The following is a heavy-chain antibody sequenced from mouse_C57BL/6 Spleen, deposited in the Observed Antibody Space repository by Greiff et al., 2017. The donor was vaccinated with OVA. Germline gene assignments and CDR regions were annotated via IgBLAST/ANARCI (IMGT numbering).Heavy chain of an antibody. CDR3: ARSQTAQAEGFDY. J-gene: IGHJ2*01. CDR1: GYTFTSYW. D-gene: IGHD3-2*02. Sequence: VKPGASVKMFCKASGYTFTSYWITWVKQRPGQGLEWIGDIYPGSGSTNYNEKFKSKATLTVDTSSSTAYMQLSSLTSEDSAVYYCARSQTAQAEGFDYWGQGTTLTVSS. V-gene: IGHV1-55*01. CDR2: IYPGSGST.